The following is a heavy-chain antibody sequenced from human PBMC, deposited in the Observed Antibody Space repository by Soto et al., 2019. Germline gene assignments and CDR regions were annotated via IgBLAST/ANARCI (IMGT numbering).Heavy chain of an antibody. Sequence: GSLRLSCAASGFTFSSYEMNWVRQAPGKGLEWVSYISSSGSTIYYADSVKGRFTISRDNAKNSLYLQMNSLRAEDTAVYYCARVTLGYSYGFDYWGQGTLVTVSS. CDR2: ISSSGSTI. V-gene: IGHV3-48*03. CDR1: GFTFSSYE. J-gene: IGHJ4*02. CDR3: ARVTLGYSYGFDY. D-gene: IGHD5-18*01.